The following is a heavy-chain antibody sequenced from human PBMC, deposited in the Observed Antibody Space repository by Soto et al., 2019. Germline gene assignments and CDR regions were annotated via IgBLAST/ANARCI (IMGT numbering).Heavy chain of an antibody. Sequence: LRLSCAASGFTFSSYGMHWVRQAPGKRLEWVAVISYDGSNKYYADSVKGRFTISRDNSKNTLYLQMNSLRAEDTAVYYCAKEMRRYYDFWSGYPDAFDIWGQGTMVTVSS. CDR1: GFTFSSYG. J-gene: IGHJ3*02. CDR2: ISYDGSNK. CDR3: AKEMRRYYDFWSGYPDAFDI. V-gene: IGHV3-30*18. D-gene: IGHD3-3*01.